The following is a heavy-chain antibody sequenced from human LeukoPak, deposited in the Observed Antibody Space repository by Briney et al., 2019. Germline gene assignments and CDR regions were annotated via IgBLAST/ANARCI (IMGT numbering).Heavy chain of an antibody. CDR3: ASFHYGSGAYYLSY. D-gene: IGHD3-10*01. CDR2: IGDSGATT. J-gene: IGHJ4*02. V-gene: IGHV3-23*01. Sequence: GGSLRLSCAASGFTLSSYAKTWVRQAPGKGLEWVSDIGDSGATTYYADSVKGRFTISRDNSKNTLYLQMSSLGAEDTAVYFCASFHYGSGAYYLSYWGQGTLVTVSS. CDR1: GFTLSSYA.